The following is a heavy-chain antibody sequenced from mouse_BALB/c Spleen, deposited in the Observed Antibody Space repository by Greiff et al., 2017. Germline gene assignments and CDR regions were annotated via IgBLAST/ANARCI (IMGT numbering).Heavy chain of an antibody. CDR3: ARRYGNPFAY. CDR2: ILPGSGST. CDR1: GYTFSSYW. Sequence: QVQLQQSGAELMKPGASVKISCKATGYTFSSYWIEWVKQRPGHGLEWIGEILPGSGSTNYNEKFKGKATFTADTSSNTAYMQLSSLTSEDSAVYYCARRYGNPFAYWGQGTLVTVSA. J-gene: IGHJ3*01. D-gene: IGHD2-10*02. V-gene: IGHV1-9*01.